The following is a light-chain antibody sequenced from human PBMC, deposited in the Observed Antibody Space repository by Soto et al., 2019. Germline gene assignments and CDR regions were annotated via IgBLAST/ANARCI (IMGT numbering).Light chain of an antibody. CDR2: GNS. CDR3: QSYDSSRNVV. J-gene: IGLJ2*01. Sequence: QSVLTQPPSVSGAPGQRVTISCTGSSSNIGAGYDVHWYQQLPGTAPKLLIYGNSNRPSGVPDRFSGSKSGTSASLVITGLQAEDEADYYCQSYDSSRNVVFGGGTQLTVL. CDR1: SSNIGAGYD. V-gene: IGLV1-40*01.